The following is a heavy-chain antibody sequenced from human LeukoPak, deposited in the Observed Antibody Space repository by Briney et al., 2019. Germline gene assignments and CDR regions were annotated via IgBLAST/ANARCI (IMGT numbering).Heavy chain of an antibody. CDR1: AFTFSDYY. D-gene: IGHD2-2*01. V-gene: IGHV3-11*06. Sequence: GRSLRLSCAASAFTFSDYYMSWIRQAPRKGLEWVSYLSSSSSYTNYADSVNGRFTISRDNAKNSLYLQMNSLRAEDAAVYYCARDREDCSSTSCYEARTGAFDIWGQGTMVTVSS. CDR3: ARDREDCSSTSCYEARTGAFDI. CDR2: LSSSSSYT. J-gene: IGHJ3*02.